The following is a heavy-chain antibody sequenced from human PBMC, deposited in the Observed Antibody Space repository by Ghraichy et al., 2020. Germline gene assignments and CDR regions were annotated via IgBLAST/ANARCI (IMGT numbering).Heavy chain of an antibody. CDR1: GASISSSSYY. D-gene: IGHD2-8*01. CDR2: IHYSGNT. CDR3: ATNGEDILLLYYFDY. Sequence: SETLSLTCTVSGASISSSSYYWGWIRQPPGKGLEWIGSIHYSGNTYYNPSLKSRVTTSLDPSKNQFSLKLSSVTAAVTAVYYCATNGEDILLLYYFDYWGQGTLVTVSS. J-gene: IGHJ4*02. V-gene: IGHV4-39*01.